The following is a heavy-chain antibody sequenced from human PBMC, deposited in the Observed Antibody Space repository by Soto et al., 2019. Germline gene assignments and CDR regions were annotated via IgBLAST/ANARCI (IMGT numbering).Heavy chain of an antibody. V-gene: IGHV3-7*01. J-gene: IGHJ6*03. CDR2: IKQDGSEK. Sequence: GESLKISCAASGFTFSSYWMSWVRQAPGKGLEWVANIKQDGSEKYYVDSVKGRFTISRDNAKNSLYLQMNSLRAEDTAVYYCARENPDIVLMVYAYYYYYYMDVWGKGTTVTVSS. CDR3: ARENPDIVLMVYAYYYYYYMDV. CDR1: GFTFSSYW. D-gene: IGHD2-8*01.